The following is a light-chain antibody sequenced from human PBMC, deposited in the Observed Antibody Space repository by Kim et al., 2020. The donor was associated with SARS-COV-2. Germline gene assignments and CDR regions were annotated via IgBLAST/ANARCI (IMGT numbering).Light chain of an antibody. V-gene: IGLV3-9*01. J-gene: IGLJ1*01. Sequence: SVALGRTARITCGGTNIGSKNVLWYQQKPGQAPVLVIYRDSNRPSVIPERFSGSNSGNPATLTISRAQAGDEADYYCQVWDSSTYVFGTGTKVNVL. CDR1: NIGSKN. CDR3: QVWDSSTYV. CDR2: RDS.